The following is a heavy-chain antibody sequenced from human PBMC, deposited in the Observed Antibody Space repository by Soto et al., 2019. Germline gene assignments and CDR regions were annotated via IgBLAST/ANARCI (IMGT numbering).Heavy chain of an antibody. D-gene: IGHD2-2*02. J-gene: IGHJ6*03. Sequence: SQTLSLTCVISGDSVSNNSTAWNWIRQSPSRGLEWLGRAYYRSKWFNDYAESVKSRITINAETSKNQFSLQLNSVTPEDTAVYFCARDALYRDYYYYMDVWSKGTTVTVS. V-gene: IGHV6-1*01. CDR1: GDSVSNNSTA. CDR2: AYYRSKWFN. CDR3: ARDALYRDYYYYMDV.